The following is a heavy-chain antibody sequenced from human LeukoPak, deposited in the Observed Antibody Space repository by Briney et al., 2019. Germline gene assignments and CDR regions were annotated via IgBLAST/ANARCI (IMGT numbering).Heavy chain of an antibody. J-gene: IGHJ5*02. CDR3: ARDRTLLWSGRLFDP. Sequence: ASVKVSCKASGYTFTGYYMHWVRQAPGQGLEWMGWINPNSGGTNYAQKFQGRVTMTRDTSISTAYMELSRLRSDDTAVYYCARDRTLLWSGRLFDPWGQGTLVTVSS. V-gene: IGHV1-2*02. CDR2: INPNSGGT. CDR1: GYTFTGYY. D-gene: IGHD3-10*02.